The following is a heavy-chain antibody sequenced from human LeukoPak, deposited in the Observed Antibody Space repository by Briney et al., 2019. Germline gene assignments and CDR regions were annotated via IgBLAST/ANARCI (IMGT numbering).Heavy chain of an antibody. Sequence: ASVKVSCTPSGYTFTSYAMHWVRQAPGQRREWMGWINAGNGNTKYSQKFQGRVTITSDTSASTAYMELSSLRSEDTAVYYCARDGSGSYGYFDYWGQGTLVTVSS. J-gene: IGHJ4*02. V-gene: IGHV1-3*01. CDR3: ARDGSGSYGYFDY. CDR2: INAGNGNT. D-gene: IGHD3-10*01. CDR1: GYTFTSYA.